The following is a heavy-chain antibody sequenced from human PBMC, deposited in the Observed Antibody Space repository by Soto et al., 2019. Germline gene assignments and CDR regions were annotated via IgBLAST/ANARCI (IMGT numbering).Heavy chain of an antibody. CDR2: IYPGDSDT. V-gene: IGHV5-51*01. CDR3: ARHASRSYSGSYDDAFDI. Sequence: GESLKISCKGSGYSFTSYWIGWVRQMPGKGLEWMGIIYPGDSDTRYSPSFQGQVTISADKSISTAYLQWSSLKASDTAMYCCARHASRSYSGSYDDAFDIWGQGTMVTVSS. CDR1: GYSFTSYW. D-gene: IGHD1-26*01. J-gene: IGHJ3*02.